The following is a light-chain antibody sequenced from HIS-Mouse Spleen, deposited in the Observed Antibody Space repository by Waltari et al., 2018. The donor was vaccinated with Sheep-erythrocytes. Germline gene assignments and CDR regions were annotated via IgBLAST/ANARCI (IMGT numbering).Light chain of an antibody. CDR1: SSDVGGYNY. CDR2: EVS. Sequence: QSALTQPPSASGSPGQSVTISCTGTSSDVGGYNYVSWYKQHPGKAPQLMIYEVSKRPSGVPDRVSGSKAGNTASLTVSGLQAEDEADYYCSSYAGSNNWVFGGGTKLTVL. V-gene: IGLV2-8*01. CDR3: SSYAGSNNWV. J-gene: IGLJ3*02.